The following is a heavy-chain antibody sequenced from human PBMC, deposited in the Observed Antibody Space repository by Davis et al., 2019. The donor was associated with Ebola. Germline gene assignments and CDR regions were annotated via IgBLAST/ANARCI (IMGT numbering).Heavy chain of an antibody. CDR1: GASFTGYY. CDR2: INHSGST. Sequence: SETLSLTFAVYGASFTGYYCSWIRQPPGKGLEWIGEINHSGSTNYHPSLKSRVTVSVDTSTNQFSRKLSSVTAADTAVYYCAGYGGYFLGWGQGTLVTVSS. V-gene: IGHV4-34*01. CDR3: AGYGGYFLG. D-gene: IGHD4-17*01. J-gene: IGHJ4*02.